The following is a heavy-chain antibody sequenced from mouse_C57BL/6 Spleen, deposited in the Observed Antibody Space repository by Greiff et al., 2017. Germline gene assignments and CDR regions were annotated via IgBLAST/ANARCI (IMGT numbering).Heavy chain of an antibody. D-gene: IGHD1-1*01. V-gene: IGHV1-76*01. Sequence: QVQLQQSGAELVRPGASVKLSCKASGYTFTDYYINWVKQRPGQGLEWIARIYPGSGNTYYNEKFKGKATLTAEKSSSTAYMQLSSLTSEDSAVYFCASGSSYWYFDVWGTGTTVTVSS. CDR3: ASGSSYWYFDV. CDR2: IYPGSGNT. CDR1: GYTFTDYY. J-gene: IGHJ1*03.